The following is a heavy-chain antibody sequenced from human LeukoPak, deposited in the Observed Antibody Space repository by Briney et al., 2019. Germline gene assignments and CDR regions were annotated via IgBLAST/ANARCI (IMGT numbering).Heavy chain of an antibody. J-gene: IGHJ5*01. Sequence: ASVKVSCKASGYTFTSYYMHWMRQAPGQGLEWVGILDPTDGATSYAQKFQGRVTMTRDTSTSTVYIEVTSLRSEDTAVYYCARDESGTRRGWFEYWGQGTLVTVSS. V-gene: IGHV1-46*01. CDR3: ARDESGTRRGWFEY. CDR1: GYTFTSYY. CDR2: LDPTDGAT.